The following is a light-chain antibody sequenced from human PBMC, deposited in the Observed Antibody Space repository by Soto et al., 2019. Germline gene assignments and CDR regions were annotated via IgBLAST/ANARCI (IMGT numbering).Light chain of an antibody. Sequence: QAVVTQEPSLTVSPGGTVTLTCGSSTGAVTSGHYPYWFQQKPGQAPRTLIYDTSNKHSWTPARFSGSLLGGKAALTLSGAQPEDEADYYCLLHYSDSLEFGGGTKLTVL. V-gene: IGLV7-46*01. CDR2: DTS. CDR1: TGAVTSGHY. J-gene: IGLJ2*01. CDR3: LLHYSDSLE.